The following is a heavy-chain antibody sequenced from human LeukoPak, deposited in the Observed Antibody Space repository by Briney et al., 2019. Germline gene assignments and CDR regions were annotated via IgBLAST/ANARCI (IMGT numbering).Heavy chain of an antibody. V-gene: IGHV4-34*01. Sequence: SETLSLTCAVYGGSFSGYYWSWIRQPPGKGLEWIGEINHSGSTNYNPSLKSRVTISVDTSKNQFSLKLSSVTAADTAVYYCARLMVRGVMDPYYFDYWGQGTLVTVSS. CDR3: ARLMVRGVMDPYYFDY. J-gene: IGHJ4*02. CDR1: GGSFSGYY. CDR2: INHSGST. D-gene: IGHD3-10*01.